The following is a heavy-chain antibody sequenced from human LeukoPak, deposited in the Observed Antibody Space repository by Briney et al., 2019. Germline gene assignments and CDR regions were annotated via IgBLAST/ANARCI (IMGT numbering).Heavy chain of an antibody. Sequence: SRTLCLTCTVSGGSISSGGYYWSWIRQRPGKGLVWIGYISYSGSTYYNPSLNSRVTISVGTSKSQFSLKLSSVTAADTAVYYCARVHGYSYGELDYWGQGTLVTVSS. CDR1: GGSISSGGYY. V-gene: IGHV4-31*03. J-gene: IGHJ4*02. CDR3: ARVHGYSYGELDY. D-gene: IGHD5-18*01. CDR2: ISYSGST.